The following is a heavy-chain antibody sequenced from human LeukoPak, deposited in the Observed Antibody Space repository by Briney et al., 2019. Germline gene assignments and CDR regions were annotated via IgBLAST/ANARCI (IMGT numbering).Heavy chain of an antibody. CDR1: QD. J-gene: IGHJ4*02. V-gene: IGHV1-3*01. D-gene: IGHD2-2*01. CDR2: INPGNGDT. Sequence: ASVKVSCKTCQDMHWVRQAPGQSLEWMGCINPGNGDTKYSQEFQGRVTMTRDTSITTAYMELSSLRSDDTAVYYCARDVGEYCSSTNCYASHYWGQGTLVTVSS. CDR3: ARDVGEYCSSTNCYASHY.